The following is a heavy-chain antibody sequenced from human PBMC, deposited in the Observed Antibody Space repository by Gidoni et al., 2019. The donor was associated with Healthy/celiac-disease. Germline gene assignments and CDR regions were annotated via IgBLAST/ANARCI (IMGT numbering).Heavy chain of an antibody. CDR1: GFTFSSYE. Sequence: EVQLVESGGGLVQPGGSLRLSCAASGFTFSSYELNWVRQAPGKGMDWVSYISSSGSTIYYADSVKGRFTISRDNAKNSLYLQMNSLRAEDTAVYYCARERGRITMVRGVIPDFDYWGQGTLVTVSS. CDR2: ISSSGSTI. D-gene: IGHD3-10*01. CDR3: ARERGRITMVRGVIPDFDY. V-gene: IGHV3-48*03. J-gene: IGHJ4*02.